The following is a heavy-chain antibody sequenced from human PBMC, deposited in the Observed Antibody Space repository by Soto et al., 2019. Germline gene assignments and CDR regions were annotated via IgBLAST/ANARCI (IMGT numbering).Heavy chain of an antibody. CDR3: ARDARDYYGSGGYYYGMDV. D-gene: IGHD3-10*01. CDR2: IYYSGST. V-gene: IGHV4-30-4*01. Sequence: SETLSLTCTVSGGSISSGDYYWSWIRQPPGKGLEWIGYIYYSGSTYYNPSLKSRVTISVDTSKNQFSLKLSSVTAADTAVYYCARDARDYYGSGGYYYGMDVWGQGTTVTVS. J-gene: IGHJ6*02. CDR1: GGSISSGDYY.